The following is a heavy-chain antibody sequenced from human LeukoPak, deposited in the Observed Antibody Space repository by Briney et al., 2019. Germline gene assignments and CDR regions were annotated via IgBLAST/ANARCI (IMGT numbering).Heavy chain of an antibody. Sequence: SETLSLTCAVYGGSFSGYYWSWTRQPPGKGLEWIGEINHSGSTNYNPSLKSRVTISVDTSKNQFSLKLSSVTAADTAVYYCARDWGSGSYQDSWGQGTLVTVSS. V-gene: IGHV4-34*01. J-gene: IGHJ4*02. CDR3: ARDWGSGSYQDS. CDR2: INHSGST. D-gene: IGHD3-10*01. CDR1: GGSFSGYY.